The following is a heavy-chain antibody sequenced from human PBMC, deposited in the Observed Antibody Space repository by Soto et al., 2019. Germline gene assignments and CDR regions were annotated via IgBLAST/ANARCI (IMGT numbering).Heavy chain of an antibody. CDR3: AKDSYYDFWSGYYIWGLCFDS. Sequence: EVQLLESGGGLVQPGGSLRLSCAASGFTFSSYAMSWVRQAPGKGLEWVSAISGSGGSTYYADSVKGRFTISRDNSKNTLYLQMNSLRAEDTAVYYCAKDSYYDFWSGYYIWGLCFDSWGQGTLVTVSS. D-gene: IGHD3-3*01. CDR2: ISGSGGST. V-gene: IGHV3-23*01. J-gene: IGHJ4*02. CDR1: GFTFSSYA.